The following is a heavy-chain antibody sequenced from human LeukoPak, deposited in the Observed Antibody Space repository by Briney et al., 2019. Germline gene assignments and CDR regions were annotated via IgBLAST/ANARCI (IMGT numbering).Heavy chain of an antibody. CDR1: GFTFSSYE. V-gene: IGHV3-30*18. Sequence: GGSLRLFCAASGFTFSSYEMNWVRQAPGKGLEWVAIITYDGTDKNYADSVKGRFTISRDNSKSTVYLQMNSLRAEDTAVFYCAKSWGVEYSSGFYIGVDYWGQGTLVTVSS. D-gene: IGHD3-22*01. CDR3: AKSWGVEYSSGFYIGVDY. CDR2: ITYDGTDK. J-gene: IGHJ4*02.